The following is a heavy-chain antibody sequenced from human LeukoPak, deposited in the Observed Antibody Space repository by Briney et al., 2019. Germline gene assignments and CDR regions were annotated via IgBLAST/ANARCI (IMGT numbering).Heavy chain of an antibody. J-gene: IGHJ4*02. CDR3: AREAVAGTFDY. Sequence: PGGSLRLFCAASGFTVSSNYMSWVRQAPGKGPEWVSVIYSGGSTYYADSVKGRFTISRDNSKNTLYLQMNSLRAEDTAVYYCAREAVAGTFDYWGQGTLVTVSS. V-gene: IGHV3-66*02. D-gene: IGHD6-19*01. CDR1: GFTVSSNY. CDR2: IYSGGST.